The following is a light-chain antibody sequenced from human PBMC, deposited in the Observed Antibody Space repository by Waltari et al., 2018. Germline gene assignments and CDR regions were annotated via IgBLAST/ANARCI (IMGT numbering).Light chain of an antibody. J-gene: IGLJ3*02. CDR1: SSNIGNHV. CDR3: AAWDDSLNGHWV. V-gene: IGLV1-44*01. Sequence: QSVLTQPPSASATPAQRLTTSCSGSSSNIGNHVVNWYQQLPGQAPKLLIYRNDLRPSGVPDRSSGSKSGTSASLAISGLQAEDEADYYCAAWDDSLNGHWVFGGGTKVTVL. CDR2: RND.